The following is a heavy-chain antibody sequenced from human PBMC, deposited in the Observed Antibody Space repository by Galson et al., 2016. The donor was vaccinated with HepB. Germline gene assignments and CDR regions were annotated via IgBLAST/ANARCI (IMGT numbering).Heavy chain of an antibody. CDR3: GGHGGNSA. J-gene: IGHJ4*02. Sequence: SLRLSCAASGFTLAGHGMSWVRQAPGKGLEWVSDIVAGGNTYYADSVKGRFTISREISKNTLYLEINSLRAEDTAIYYCGGHGGNSAWGQGTLVTVSS. D-gene: IGHD4-23*01. V-gene: IGHV3-23*01. CDR2: IVAGGNT. CDR1: GFTLAGHG.